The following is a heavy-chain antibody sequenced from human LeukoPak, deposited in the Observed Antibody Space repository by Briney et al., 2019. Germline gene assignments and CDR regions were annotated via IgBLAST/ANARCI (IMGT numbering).Heavy chain of an antibody. CDR1: GYTFTSCD. CDR2: ISAHNGNT. Sequence: ASVKVSCKASGYTFTSCDINWVRQASGQGLEWMGWISAHNGNTNYAQKLQGRVTMTTDTSTSTAYMELRSLRSDDTAVYYCARDRYCSSTSCPRYAFDIWGQGTMVTVSS. V-gene: IGHV1-18*01. J-gene: IGHJ3*02. D-gene: IGHD2-2*01. CDR3: ARDRYCSSTSCPRYAFDI.